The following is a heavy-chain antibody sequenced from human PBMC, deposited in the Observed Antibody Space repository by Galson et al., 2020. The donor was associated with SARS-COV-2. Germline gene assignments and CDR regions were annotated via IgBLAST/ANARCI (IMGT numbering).Heavy chain of an antibody. Sequence: SETLSLTCTVSGDSISSGGYYWNWIRQHPERGLEWIGYIYHSGSTYYNPSLQSRSAISVDTSKNQFSLKMTSVNVADTAVYYCARGFVGWSQGACLDYWGQGMLVIVSS. J-gene: IGHJ4*02. CDR3: ARGFVGWSQGACLDY. CDR1: GDSISSGGYY. D-gene: IGHD6-19*01. V-gene: IGHV4-31*03. CDR2: IYHSGST.